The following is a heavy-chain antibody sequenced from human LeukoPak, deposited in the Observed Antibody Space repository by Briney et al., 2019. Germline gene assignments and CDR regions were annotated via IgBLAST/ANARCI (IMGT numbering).Heavy chain of an antibody. CDR2: INHSGST. CDR3: GRASDYSRYYYYYMDV. D-gene: IGHD4-11*01. CDR1: GGSFSGYD. Sequence: SETLSLTCAVYGGSFSGYDWSWIRQPPGKGLEWIGEINHSGSTNYNPSLKSRVSISVETSKNQFSLKLSSVTAADTAVYYCGRASDYSRYYYYYMDVWGKGTTVTVSS. V-gene: IGHV4-34*01. J-gene: IGHJ6*03.